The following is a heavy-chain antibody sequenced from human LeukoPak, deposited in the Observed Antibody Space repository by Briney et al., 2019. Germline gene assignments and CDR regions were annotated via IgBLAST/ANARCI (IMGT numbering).Heavy chain of an antibody. CDR3: ARGLPGYGGNSEGGPGY. J-gene: IGHJ4*02. CDR2: MNPNSGNT. Sequence: ASVKVSCKASGYTFTSYDINWVRQATGQGLEWMGWMNPNSGNTGYAQKFQGRVTMTRNTSISTAYMELSSLRSEGTAVYYCARGLPGYGGNSEGGPGYWGQGTLVTVSS. D-gene: IGHD4-23*01. V-gene: IGHV1-8*01. CDR1: GYTFTSYD.